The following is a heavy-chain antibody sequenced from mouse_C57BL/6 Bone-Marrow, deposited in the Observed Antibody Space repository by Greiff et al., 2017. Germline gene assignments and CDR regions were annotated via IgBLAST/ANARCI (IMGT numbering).Heavy chain of an antibody. CDR2: ISSGGSYT. J-gene: IGHJ3*01. CDR3: ASSSWAWFAY. CDR1: GFTFSSYG. Sequence: EVQRVESGGDLVKPGGSLKLSCAASGFTFSSYGMSWVRQTPDKRLEWVATISSGGSYTYYPDSVKGRFTISRDNAKNTLYLQMSSLKSEDTAMYYCASSSWAWFAYWGQGTLVTGSA. D-gene: IGHD1-1*01. V-gene: IGHV5-6*01.